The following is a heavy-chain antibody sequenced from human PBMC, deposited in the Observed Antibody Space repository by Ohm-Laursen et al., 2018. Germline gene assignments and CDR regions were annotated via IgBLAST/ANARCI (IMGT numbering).Heavy chain of an antibody. CDR1: GFTFSDYY. CDR3: AKARTLYDSSGYSHLDP. CDR2: ISSSGSTI. V-gene: IGHV3-11*01. D-gene: IGHD3-22*01. Sequence: SLRLSCSASGFTFSDYYMSWIRQAPGKGLEWVSYISSSGSTIYYADSVKGRFTISRDNAKNSLYLQMNSLRAEDTAVYYCAKARTLYDSSGYSHLDPWGQGTLVTVSS. J-gene: IGHJ5*02.